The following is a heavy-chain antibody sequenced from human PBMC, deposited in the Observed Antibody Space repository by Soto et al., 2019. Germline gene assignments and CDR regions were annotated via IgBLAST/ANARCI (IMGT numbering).Heavy chain of an antibody. CDR1: GFTFSSYA. J-gene: IGHJ6*02. CDR2: ISYDGSNK. Sequence: QVQLMESGGGVVQPGRSLRLSCAASGFTFSSYAMHWVRQAPGKGLEWVAVISYDGSNKYYADSVKGRFTISRDNSKNTLYLQMNSLRAEDTAVYYCARPLVEGYYYYGMDVWGQGTTVTVSS. CDR3: ARPLVEGYYYYGMDV. V-gene: IGHV3-30-3*01. D-gene: IGHD2-15*01.